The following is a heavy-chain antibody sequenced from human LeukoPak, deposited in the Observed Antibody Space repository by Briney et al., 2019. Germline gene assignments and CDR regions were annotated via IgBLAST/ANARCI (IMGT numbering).Heavy chain of an antibody. Sequence: GGSLRLSCAASGFTFSDYSMNWVRQSPGKGLELVSSISSSSSFIYYVDSVKGRSTISRDNAKNSLYLQMNGLRAEDTAVYYCVRERYHGSGAPRYDYWGQGTLVTASS. CDR3: VRERYHGSGAPRYDY. D-gene: IGHD3-10*01. CDR1: GFTFSDYS. CDR2: ISSSSSFI. V-gene: IGHV3-21*01. J-gene: IGHJ4*02.